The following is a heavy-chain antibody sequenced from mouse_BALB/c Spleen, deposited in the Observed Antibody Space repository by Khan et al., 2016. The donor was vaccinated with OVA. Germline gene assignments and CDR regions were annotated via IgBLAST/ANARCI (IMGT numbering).Heavy chain of an antibody. Sequence: VQLQESGAELVKPGASVRLSCKASGYTFTSYYLYWVKQRPGQGLEWIGDINPSSGGTNFNEEFKSKATLTVDKSSSTAYIQLNSLTSEDSAVYYCTRSGYGSFAYWGQGTLVTVSA. J-gene: IGHJ3*01. CDR2: INPSSGGT. D-gene: IGHD2-2*01. V-gene: IGHV1S81*02. CDR1: GYTFTSYY. CDR3: TRSGYGSFAY.